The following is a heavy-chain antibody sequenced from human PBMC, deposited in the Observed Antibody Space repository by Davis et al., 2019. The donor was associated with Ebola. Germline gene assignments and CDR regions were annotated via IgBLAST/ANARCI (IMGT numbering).Heavy chain of an antibody. CDR3: ARQGAYYYGSGSYYISPKFDP. V-gene: IGHV4-39*01. CDR2: IYYSAST. D-gene: IGHD3-10*01. J-gene: IGHJ5*02. CDR1: GGSISSSSYY. Sequence: MPSGTLSLTCTVSGGSISSSSYYWGWIRQPPGKGLEWIGSIYYSASTYYNPSLKIRVTISVDTSKNQFSLKLSSVTAADTAVYYCARQGAYYYGSGSYYISPKFDPWGQGTLVTVSS.